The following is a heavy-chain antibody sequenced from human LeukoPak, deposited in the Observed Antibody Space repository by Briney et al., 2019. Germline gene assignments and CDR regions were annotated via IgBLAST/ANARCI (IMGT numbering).Heavy chain of an antibody. CDR1: GFTFSSYA. Sequence: PGGSLRLSCAASGFTFSSYAMHWVRQAPGKGLVWVSRVKSDGSSTSYADSVKGRFPISRDNARNTLYLQMNSLRAEEPAVYYCARDGFLGPVTAYLDYWGQGPPVTVSS. CDR3: ARDGFLGPVTAYLDY. J-gene: IGHJ4*02. V-gene: IGHV3-74*01. CDR2: VKSDGSST. D-gene: IGHD2-21*02.